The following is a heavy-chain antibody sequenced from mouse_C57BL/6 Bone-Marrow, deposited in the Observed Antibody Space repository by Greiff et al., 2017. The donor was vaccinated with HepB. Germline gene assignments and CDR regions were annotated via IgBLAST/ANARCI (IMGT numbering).Heavy chain of an antibody. CDR2: INPSTGGT. V-gene: IGHV1-42*01. D-gene: IGHD1-1*01. CDR3: AREGPITTVVARDY. Sequence: EVKLQESGPELVKPGASVKISCKASGYSFTGYYMNWVKQSPEKSLEWIGEINPSTGGTTYNQKFKAKATLTVDKSSSTAYMQLKSLTPEDSAVYYCAREGPITTVVARDYWGQGTTLTVSS. J-gene: IGHJ2*01. CDR1: GYSFTGYY.